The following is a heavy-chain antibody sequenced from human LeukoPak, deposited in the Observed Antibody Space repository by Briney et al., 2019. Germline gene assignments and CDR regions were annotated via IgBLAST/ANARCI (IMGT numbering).Heavy chain of an antibody. J-gene: IGHJ4*02. CDR2: INPNSGGT. V-gene: IGHV1-2*02. CDR3: ARGLHCSSTSCYTYGY. CDR1: GYTFTGYY. Sequence: ASVKVSCKASGYTFTGYYMHWVRQAPGQGLEWMGWINPNSGGTNYAQKFQGRVTMTRDTSISTAYMELSRVRSDDTAVYYCARGLHCSSTSCYTYGYWGQGTLVTVSS. D-gene: IGHD2-2*02.